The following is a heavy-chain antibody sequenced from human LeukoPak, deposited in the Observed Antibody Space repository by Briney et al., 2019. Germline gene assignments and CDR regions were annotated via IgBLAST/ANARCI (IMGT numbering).Heavy chain of an antibody. Sequence: GGSLRLSCAASGFTFSSYAMSWVRQAPGKGLEWVSAISGSGGSTYYADSVKGRFTISRDNSKNTLYLQMNSPGAEGKAVYYCAKGGEYCSGGSCYHWGGMDYYYGMDVWGQGTTVTVSS. D-gene: IGHD2-15*01. CDR3: AKGGEYCSGGSCYHWGGMDYYYGMDV. V-gene: IGHV3-23*01. J-gene: IGHJ6*02. CDR1: GFTFSSYA. CDR2: ISGSGGST.